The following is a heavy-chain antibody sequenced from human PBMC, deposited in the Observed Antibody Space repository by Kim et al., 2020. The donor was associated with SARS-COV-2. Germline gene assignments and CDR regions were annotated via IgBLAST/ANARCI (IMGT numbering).Heavy chain of an antibody. V-gene: IGHV3-23*01. J-gene: IGHJ4*01. CDR1: GFTFTDYA. Sequence: GGSLRLSCAASGFTFTDYAMSWVRQAPGKGLEWVSAISGRGGSTYHADSVRGRFTISRDNSKNTLYLQMNSLRAEDTAVYYCAKVTHSSGWYMGDFDYWG. CDR2: ISGRGGST. CDR3: AKVTHSSGWYMGDFDY. D-gene: IGHD6-19*01.